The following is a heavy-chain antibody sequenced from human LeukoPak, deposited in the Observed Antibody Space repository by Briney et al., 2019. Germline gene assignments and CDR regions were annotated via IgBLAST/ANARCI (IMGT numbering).Heavy chain of an antibody. J-gene: IGHJ4*02. CDR1: EFTFSSDE. V-gene: IGHV3-48*03. Sequence: GGSLRLSCTASEFTFSSDEMNWVRQAPGKGLEWVAYISTTGTTIYYADPVKGRFTISRDNAKNSLYLQMNSLRAEDTAVYYCARDSYYDSSGYYPLDYWGQGTLVTVSS. CDR3: ARDSYYDSSGYYPLDY. CDR2: ISTTGTTI. D-gene: IGHD3-22*01.